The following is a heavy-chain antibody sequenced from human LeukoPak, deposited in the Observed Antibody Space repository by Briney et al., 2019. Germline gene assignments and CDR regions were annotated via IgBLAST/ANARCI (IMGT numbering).Heavy chain of an antibody. V-gene: IGHV3-30*18. J-gene: IGHJ4*02. CDR1: GFTFSSYG. CDR2: ISYDGSNK. CDR3: AKVSYYDGSGYYDY. D-gene: IGHD3-22*01. Sequence: GGSLRLSCAASGFTFSSYGMHWVRQVPGKGLEWVAVISYDGSNKYYADSVRGRFTISRGNSKNTLYLQMNSLRAEDTAVYYCAKVSYYDGSGYYDYWGQGTLVTVSS.